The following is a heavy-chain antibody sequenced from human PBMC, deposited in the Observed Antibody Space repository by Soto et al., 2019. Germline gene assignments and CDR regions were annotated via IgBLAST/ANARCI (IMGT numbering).Heavy chain of an antibody. J-gene: IGHJ2*01. CDR2: ISGSGGST. D-gene: IGHD6-19*01. CDR3: AKTHSSGWYWWYFDL. V-gene: IGHV3-23*01. Sequence: EVQLLESGGGLVQPGGSLGLSCAASGFTFSSYAMSWVRQAPGKGLEWVSAISGSGGSTYYADSVKGRFTISRDNSKNTLYLQMNSLRAEDTAVYYCAKTHSSGWYWWYFDLWGRGTLVTVSS. CDR1: GFTFSSYA.